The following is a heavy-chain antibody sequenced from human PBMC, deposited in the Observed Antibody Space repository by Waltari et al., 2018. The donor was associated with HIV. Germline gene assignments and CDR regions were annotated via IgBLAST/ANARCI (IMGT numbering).Heavy chain of an antibody. V-gene: IGHV1-18*01. J-gene: IGHJ6*02. Sequence: QVQLVQSGAEVKKPGASVKVSCKASGYTFTSYGISWVRQAPGQGLEWMGWIIAYNGNTNYAQKIQGRVTMTTDTSTSTAYMELRSLRSDDTAVYYCAIIAAAAKGYYYGMDVWGQGTTVTVSS. D-gene: IGHD6-13*01. CDR2: IIAYNGNT. CDR1: GYTFTSYG. CDR3: AIIAAAAKGYYYGMDV.